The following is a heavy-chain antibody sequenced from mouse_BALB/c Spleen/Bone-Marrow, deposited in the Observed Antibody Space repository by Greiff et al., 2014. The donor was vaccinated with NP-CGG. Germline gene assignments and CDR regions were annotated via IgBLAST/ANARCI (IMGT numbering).Heavy chain of an antibody. CDR2: INPYNDGT. J-gene: IGHJ1*01. CDR3: ARGGYYGTSLYWYFDV. D-gene: IGHD1-1*01. Sequence: LVESGPELVKPGASVKMSCKASGYTFTSYVIHWVKQKPGQGLEWIGYINPYNDGTKYNEKFKGKATLTSDKSSSTAYMELSSLTSEDSAVYYCARGGYYGTSLYWYFDVWGAGTTVTVSS. V-gene: IGHV1-14*01. CDR1: GYTFTSYV.